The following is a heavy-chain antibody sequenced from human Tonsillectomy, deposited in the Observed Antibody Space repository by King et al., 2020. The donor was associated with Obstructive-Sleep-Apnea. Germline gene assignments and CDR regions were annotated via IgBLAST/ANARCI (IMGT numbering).Heavy chain of an antibody. Sequence: VQLVESGGGVVQPGGSLRLSCAASGFTFIPFGMHWVRQAPGKGLEWVAFIRYDGSNKYHADSVKGRFTISRDNSKNTLYLQMNSLRPEDTAVYYCAKEFKAYCGGDCPPDDAFDIWGQGTMVTVSS. CDR3: AKEFKAYCGGDCPPDDAFDI. V-gene: IGHV3-30*02. CDR1: GFTFIPFG. J-gene: IGHJ3*02. CDR2: IRYDGSNK. D-gene: IGHD2-21*02.